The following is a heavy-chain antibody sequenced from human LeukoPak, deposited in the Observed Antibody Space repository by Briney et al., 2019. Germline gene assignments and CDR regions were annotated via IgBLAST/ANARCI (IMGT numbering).Heavy chain of an antibody. J-gene: IGHJ4*02. V-gene: IGHV4-30-4*01. CDR3: ARDSSSWPLLFDY. Sequence: SQTLSLTCSVSGGSISSGEYYWSWIRQPPGKGLEWIGYISYSGSTYYNPSLKSRVTISVDTSKNQFSLKLSSVTAADTAVYYCARDSSSWPLLFDYWGQGTLVTVSS. D-gene: IGHD6-13*01. CDR2: ISYSGST. CDR1: GGSISSGEYY.